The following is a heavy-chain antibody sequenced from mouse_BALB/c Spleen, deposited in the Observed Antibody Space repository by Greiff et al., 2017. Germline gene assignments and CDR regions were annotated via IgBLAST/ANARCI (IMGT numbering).Heavy chain of an antibody. D-gene: IGHD1-1*02. CDR1: GYTFTSYY. CDR2: INPSNGGT. V-gene: IGHV1S81*02. Sequence: QVQLQQPGAELVKPGASVKLSCKASGYTFTSYYMYWVKQRPGQGLEWIGGINPSNGGTNFNEKFKSKATLTVDKSSSTAYMQLSSLTSEDSAVYYRTRSGGYFDDWGQGTTLTVSS. J-gene: IGHJ2*01. CDR3: TRSGGYFDD.